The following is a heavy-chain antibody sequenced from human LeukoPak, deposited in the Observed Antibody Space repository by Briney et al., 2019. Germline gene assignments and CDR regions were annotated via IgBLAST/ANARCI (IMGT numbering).Heavy chain of an antibody. Sequence: GGSLRLSCAASGFTFSDYGMHWVRQAPGKGLEWVAVIWYDGSNKYYADSVKGRFTISRDNSKNTLYLQMNSLRAEDTAVYYCAKARGLRWPDWYFDLWGRGTLVTISS. V-gene: IGHV3-30*02. CDR1: GFTFSDYG. J-gene: IGHJ2*01. CDR2: IWYDGSNK. D-gene: IGHD4-23*01. CDR3: AKARGLRWPDWYFDL.